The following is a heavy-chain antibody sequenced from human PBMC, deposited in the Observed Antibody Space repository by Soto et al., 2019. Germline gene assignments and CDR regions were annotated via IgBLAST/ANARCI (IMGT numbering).Heavy chain of an antibody. CDR2: ISWDGGST. J-gene: IGHJ4*02. D-gene: IGHD6-13*01. CDR1: GFTFDDYT. CDR3: AKDMAPGGAAAAHFDY. Sequence: GGSLRLSCAASGFTFDDYTMHWVRQAPGKGLEWVSLISWDGGSTYYADSVKGRFTISRDNSKNSLYLQMNSLRTEDTALYYCAKDMAPGGAAAAHFDYWGQGTLVTVSS. V-gene: IGHV3-43*01.